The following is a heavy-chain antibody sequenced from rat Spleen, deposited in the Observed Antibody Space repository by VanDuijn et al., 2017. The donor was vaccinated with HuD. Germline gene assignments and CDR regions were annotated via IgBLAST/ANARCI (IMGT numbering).Heavy chain of an antibody. CDR1: GFTFSSFA. CDR3: ARQVYYEGFDY. Sequence: EVQLVESGGGLVQPGRSLKLSCAASGFTFSSFAMAWVRQAPKKGLEWVATISFDGSRTYYRDSVKGRFTISRDNAKSTLYLQMDSLRSEDTATYYCARQVYYEGFDYWGQGTLVTVSS. V-gene: IGHV5-7*01. J-gene: IGHJ3*01. CDR2: ISFDGSRT. D-gene: IGHD1-6*01.